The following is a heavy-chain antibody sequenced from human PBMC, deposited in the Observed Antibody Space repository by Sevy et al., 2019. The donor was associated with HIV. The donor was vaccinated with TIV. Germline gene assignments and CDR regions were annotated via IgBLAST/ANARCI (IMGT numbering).Heavy chain of an antibody. V-gene: IGHV3-30*03. Sequence: GGSLRLSCAASGFTFSSYGMHWVRQAPGKGLEWVAVISYDGSNKYYADSVKGRFTVSRDNSRNILSLEMNSLRRDDTAVYYCARGENNDEFFQYWGQGTLVTVSS. CDR1: GFTFSSYG. CDR2: ISYDGSNK. J-gene: IGHJ1*01. D-gene: IGHD1-26*01. CDR3: ARGENNDEFFQY.